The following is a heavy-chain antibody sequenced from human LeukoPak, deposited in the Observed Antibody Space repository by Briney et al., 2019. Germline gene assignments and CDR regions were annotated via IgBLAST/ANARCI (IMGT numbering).Heavy chain of an antibody. Sequence: GGSLRLSCAASGFTFSSYEMNWVRQAPGKGLEWVSYISSSGSTIYYADSVKGRFTISRDNAKNSLYLQMNSLRAEDTAVYYCARLEYYYDSSGHAFQHWGQGTLVTVSS. J-gene: IGHJ1*01. CDR1: GFTFSSYE. V-gene: IGHV3-48*03. CDR2: ISSSGSTI. CDR3: ARLEYYYDSSGHAFQH. D-gene: IGHD3-22*01.